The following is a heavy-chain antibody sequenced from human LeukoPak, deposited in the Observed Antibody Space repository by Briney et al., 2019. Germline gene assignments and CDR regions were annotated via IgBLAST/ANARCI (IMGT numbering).Heavy chain of an antibody. V-gene: IGHV4-59*01. Sequence: SETLSLTCTVSGGSISSYYWSWIRQPPGKGLEWIGYIYYSGSTNYNPSLKSRVTISVDTSKNQFSLNLSSVTAADTAVYYCAKDLLSTAGYFDYWGQGTLVTVSS. D-gene: IGHD6-19*01. CDR2: IYYSGST. CDR3: AKDLLSTAGYFDY. J-gene: IGHJ4*02. CDR1: GGSISSYY.